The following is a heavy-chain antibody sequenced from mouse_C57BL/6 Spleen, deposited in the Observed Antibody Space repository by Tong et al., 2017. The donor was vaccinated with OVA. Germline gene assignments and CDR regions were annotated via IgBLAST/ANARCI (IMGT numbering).Heavy chain of an antibody. CDR1: GYTFTSYW. Sequence: VQLQESGAELAKPGASVKLSCKASGYTFTSYWMHWVKQRPGQGLEWIGYINPSSGYTKYNQKFKDKATLTADKSNSTAYMQLSSLTYEDSAVYYCARDSSGYGYWGQGTTHTVSS. J-gene: IGHJ2*01. D-gene: IGHD3-2*02. V-gene: IGHV1-7*01. CDR3: ARDSSGYGY. CDR2: INPSSGYT.